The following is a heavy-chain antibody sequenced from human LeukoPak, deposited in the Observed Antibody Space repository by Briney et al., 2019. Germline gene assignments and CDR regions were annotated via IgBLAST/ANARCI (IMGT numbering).Heavy chain of an antibody. CDR2: INHSGST. CDR3: ARGTATNWFDP. CDR1: GGSISSGGYY. J-gene: IGHJ5*02. D-gene: IGHD5-18*01. Sequence: SETLSLTCTVSGGSISSGGYYWSWIRQPPGKGLEWIGEINHSGSTNYNPSLKSRVTISVDTSKNQFSLKLSSVTAADTAVYYCARGTATNWFDPWGQGTLVTVSS. V-gene: IGHV4-39*07.